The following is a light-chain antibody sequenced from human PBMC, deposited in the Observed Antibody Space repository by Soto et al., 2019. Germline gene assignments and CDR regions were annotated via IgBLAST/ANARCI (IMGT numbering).Light chain of an antibody. CDR3: SSYTGSSTLMV. V-gene: IGLV2-14*03. CDR2: DVS. Sequence: QSALTQPASVSGSPGQSITISCTGTSSDVGGYNYVSWYQHHPGKAPKLMIYDVSSRPSGVSDRFSSSKSGNTASLTISGLQAEDEADYYCSSYTGSSTLMVFGGGTKLTVL. J-gene: IGLJ3*02. CDR1: SSDVGGYNY.